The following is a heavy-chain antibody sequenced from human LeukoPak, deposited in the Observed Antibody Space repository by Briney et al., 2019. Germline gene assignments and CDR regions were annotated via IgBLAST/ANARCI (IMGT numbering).Heavy chain of an antibody. V-gene: IGHV1-69*04. CDR3: ARGQDIVVVPAAMAAGYYYYYGMDV. J-gene: IGHJ6*02. Sequence: ASVKVSCKASGGTFSSYAISWVRQAPGQGLEWMGRIIPILGIANYAQKFQGRVTITADKSTSTAYMELRSLRSEDTAVYYCARGQDIVVVPAAMAAGYYYYYGMDVWGQGTTVTVSS. D-gene: IGHD2-2*01. CDR1: GGTFSSYA. CDR2: IIPILGIA.